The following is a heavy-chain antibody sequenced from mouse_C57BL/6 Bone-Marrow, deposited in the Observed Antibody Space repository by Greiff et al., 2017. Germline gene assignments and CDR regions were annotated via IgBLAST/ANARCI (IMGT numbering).Heavy chain of an antibody. J-gene: IGHJ3*01. D-gene: IGHD2-1*01. CDR2: IVPGSGCT. V-gene: IGHV1-9*01. Sequence: VQLQQPGAELMKPGASVKLSCKASGYTFTGYWIQWVKQRPGHGLEWIGEIVPGSGCTNYNEKFKGKATFTADTSSNTAYMQLSSLTAEDSAIYYCASCGNYGLAYWGQGTLVTVSA. CDR1: GYTFTGYW. CDR3: ASCGNYGLAY.